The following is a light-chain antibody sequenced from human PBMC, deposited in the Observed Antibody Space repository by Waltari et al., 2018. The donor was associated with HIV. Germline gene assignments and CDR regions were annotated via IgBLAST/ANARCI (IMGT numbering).Light chain of an antibody. CDR3: AAGDDSLSGLV. V-gene: IGLV1-47*01. J-gene: IGLJ3*02. Sequence: QSALTQPPSTSGTPGQTVTIPCSGSSSNIGDNYVSWYQQLPGTAPKLLIYRNSQRPSGVRDRFSGSKSGTSASLASNDLRSEDEAEYHCAAGDDSLSGLVFGGGTNLTVL. CDR1: SSNIGDNY. CDR2: RNS.